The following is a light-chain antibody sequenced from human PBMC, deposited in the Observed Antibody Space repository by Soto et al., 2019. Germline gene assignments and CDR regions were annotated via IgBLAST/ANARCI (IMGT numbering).Light chain of an antibody. V-gene: IGKV3-11*01. CDR3: QQRSNWPPIT. CDR1: QSLSSSS. CDR2: DAS. Sequence: LSPGERSTLSCRASQSLSSSSLAWYQQKPGQSPRLIIYDASNRASGVPPRFSGSGSGTDFTLSISSIEPEDFAVYYCQQRSNWPPITCGQGTRLEIK. J-gene: IGKJ5*01.